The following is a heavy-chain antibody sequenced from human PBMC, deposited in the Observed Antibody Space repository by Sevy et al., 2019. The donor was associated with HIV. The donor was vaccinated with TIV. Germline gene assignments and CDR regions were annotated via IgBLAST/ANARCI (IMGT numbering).Heavy chain of an antibody. D-gene: IGHD4-17*01. CDR3: AKLGSTTLTTSDAFDI. CDR2: IRYDGTTK. CDR1: GFTFSSSG. J-gene: IGHJ3*02. V-gene: IGHV3-30*02. Sequence: GGSLRLSCAASGFTFSSSGMHWVRQAPGKGLEWVTFIRYDGTTKYYADSVKGRLTISRDNSKSTLYPQMNSLRDEDTGVYFCAKLGSTTLTTSDAFDIWGQGTLVTVSS.